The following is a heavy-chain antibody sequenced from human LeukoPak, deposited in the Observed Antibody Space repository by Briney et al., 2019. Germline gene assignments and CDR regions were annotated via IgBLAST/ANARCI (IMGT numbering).Heavy chain of an antibody. Sequence: GGSLRLACAASGFTFSSYAMHWVRQAPGKWLEWVAVISYDGSNKYYADSVKGRFTISRDNSKNTLCLQMNSLRAEDTAVYYCARDEYYDSSGFIHAFDIWGQGTMVTVSS. J-gene: IGHJ3*02. D-gene: IGHD3-22*01. CDR3: ARDEYYDSSGFIHAFDI. CDR2: ISYDGSNK. V-gene: IGHV3-30*04. CDR1: GFTFSSYA.